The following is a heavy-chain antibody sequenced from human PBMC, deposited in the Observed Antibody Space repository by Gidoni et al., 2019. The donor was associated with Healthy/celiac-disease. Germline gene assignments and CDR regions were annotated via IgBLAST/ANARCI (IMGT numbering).Heavy chain of an antibody. V-gene: IGHV1-69*02. CDR3: ARAPGGSGYYRHFDY. CDR2: IIPILGIA. Sequence: QVQLVQSGAEVKKPGSPVKVSCKASGGTFSSYTISWVRQAPGQGLEWMGRIIPILGIANYAQKFPDRVTITADKSTSTAYMELSSLGSEDTAVYYCARAPGGSGYYRHFDYWGQGTLVTVSA. D-gene: IGHD3-22*01. CDR1: GGTFSSYT. J-gene: IGHJ4*02.